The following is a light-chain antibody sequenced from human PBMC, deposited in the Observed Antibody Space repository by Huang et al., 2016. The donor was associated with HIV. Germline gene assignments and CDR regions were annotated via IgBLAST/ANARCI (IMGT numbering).Light chain of an antibody. CDR2: DVS. CDR1: QSVDGY. V-gene: IGKV3-11*01. J-gene: IGKJ4*01. Sequence: EVVLTQSPATLSLSPGERATLSCRDIQSVDGYLAWYQHKPGQAPRLLIYDVSDRATGIPARFSGSGSGTDFTLTISSLAPEDFAIYYCQHRNKWSLTFGAGTKVEIK. CDR3: QHRNKWSLT.